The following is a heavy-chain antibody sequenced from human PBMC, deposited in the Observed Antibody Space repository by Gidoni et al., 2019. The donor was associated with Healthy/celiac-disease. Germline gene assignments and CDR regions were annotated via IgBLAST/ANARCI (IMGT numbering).Heavy chain of an antibody. CDR3: AREGGPGSGSYWGYFDY. J-gene: IGHJ4*02. V-gene: IGHV3-33*01. D-gene: IGHD1-26*01. CDR1: GFTFSSFG. CDR2: IWYDGSNK. Sequence: QVQLVESGGGVVQPGRSRRLSCAASGFTFSSFGMHWVRQAPGKGLEWVAVIWYDGSNKYYADSVKGRFTISRDNSKNTLYLQMNSLRAEDTAVYYCAREGGPGSGSYWGYFDYWGQGTLVTVSS.